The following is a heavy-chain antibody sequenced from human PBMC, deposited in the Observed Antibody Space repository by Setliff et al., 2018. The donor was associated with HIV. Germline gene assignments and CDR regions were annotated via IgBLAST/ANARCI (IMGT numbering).Heavy chain of an antibody. CDR1: GGSIDSGNYD. Sequence: PSETLSLTCTVSGGSIDSGNYDWNWVRQPGGKGLEWIGRIYTRGSTKYGPTFESRVTMSLDTSKNQFSLNLRSVTAADTALYYCVRSGCNGNICYDSRGWLDSWGQGTQVTVSS. CDR3: VRSGCNGNICYDSRGWLDS. CDR2: IYTRGST. J-gene: IGHJ5*01. D-gene: IGHD5-12*01. V-gene: IGHV4-61*02.